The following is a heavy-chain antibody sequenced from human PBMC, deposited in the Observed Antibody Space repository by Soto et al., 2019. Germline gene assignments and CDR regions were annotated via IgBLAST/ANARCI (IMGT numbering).Heavy chain of an antibody. CDR2: IRTKTNYYAT. J-gene: IGHJ4*02. CDR1: GFSFSDAG. V-gene: IGHV3-73*01. Sequence: GGSLRLSCAASGFSFSDAGIHWVRQASGKGLEWVGRIRTKTNYYATAYGASVRGRFTISRDDSKNTAYLQMNSLKTEDTAVYYCTRLHFIVEPGINYWGQGTLVTVS. D-gene: IGHD6-13*01. CDR3: TRLHFIVEPGINY.